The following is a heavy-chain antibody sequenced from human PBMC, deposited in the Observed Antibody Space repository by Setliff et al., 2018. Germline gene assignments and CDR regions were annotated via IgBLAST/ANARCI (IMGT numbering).Heavy chain of an antibody. CDR2: IYYSGST. D-gene: IGHD6-19*01. CDR1: GDSISSGSYY. Sequence: ASETLSLTCTVSGDSISSGSYYWTWIRQPPGKGLEWIGSIYYSGSTYYAASLKSRVTISVDTSRNQFSLKLSSVTAADTAVYYCAVAVAGLSYYYYGMDVWGQGTTVTVSS. CDR3: AVAVAGLSYYYYGMDV. J-gene: IGHJ6*02. V-gene: IGHV4-39*01.